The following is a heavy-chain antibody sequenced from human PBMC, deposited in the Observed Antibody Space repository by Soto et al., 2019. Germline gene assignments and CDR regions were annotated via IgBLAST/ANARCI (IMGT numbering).Heavy chain of an antibody. CDR3: AMTSLYDPGPNDYHRDALDI. CDR2: ISGSGGRV. J-gene: IGHJ3*02. CDR1: GFSFGTYV. V-gene: IGHV3-23*01. Sequence: GGSLRLSCAASGFSFGTYVMNWVRQAPGKGLEWVSGISGSGGRVYSADSVRGRFTIPRDNSRNTLYLQMNSLRAEDTAIYYCAMTSLYDPGPNDYHRDALDIWGQGTQVTVSS. D-gene: IGHD3-22*01.